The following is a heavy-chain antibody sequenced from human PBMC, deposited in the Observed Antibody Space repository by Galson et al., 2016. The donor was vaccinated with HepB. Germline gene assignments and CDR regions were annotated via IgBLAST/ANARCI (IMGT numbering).Heavy chain of an antibody. D-gene: IGHD2-15*01. V-gene: IGHV4-31*03. Sequence: TLSLTCTVSGGSISSGDYYWTWIRQHPAKGLEWIGYIHYRGGTYYNPSPKSRVTISVDTYKNQFSLNLSSVTAADTAIYYCARDGRPSGDSPKREYFQHWGQGSLVTVSS. J-gene: IGHJ1*01. CDR1: GGSISSGDYY. CDR3: ARDGRPSGDSPKREYFQH. CDR2: IHYRGGT.